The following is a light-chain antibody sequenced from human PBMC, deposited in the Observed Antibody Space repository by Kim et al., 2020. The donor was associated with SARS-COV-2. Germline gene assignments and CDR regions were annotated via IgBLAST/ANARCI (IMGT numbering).Light chain of an antibody. J-gene: IGKJ4*01. CDR2: HAS. CDR1: LSIGSSY. Sequence: SPLQIATLSCMVILSIGSSYFAWYQLKPGHAPMLLIYHASNRATDIPDRFSGSGSGTDFTLTISRLEPEDYAVYFCQQYGASPLTFGGGTKVDIK. CDR3: QQYGASPLT. V-gene: IGKV3-20*01.